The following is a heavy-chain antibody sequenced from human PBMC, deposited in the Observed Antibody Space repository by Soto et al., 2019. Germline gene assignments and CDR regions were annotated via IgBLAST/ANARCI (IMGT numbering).Heavy chain of an antibody. Sequence: ASVKVSCKASGYTFTGYYMHWVRQAPGQGLEWMGWINPNSGGTNYAQKFQGRVTMTRDTSISTAYMELSRLRSDDTAVYYCARVRIYCSSTSCYSSGGGDKYYGMDVWGQGTTVTVS. CDR2: INPNSGGT. J-gene: IGHJ6*02. V-gene: IGHV1-2*02. D-gene: IGHD2-2*01. CDR3: ARVRIYCSSTSCYSSGGGDKYYGMDV. CDR1: GYTFTGYY.